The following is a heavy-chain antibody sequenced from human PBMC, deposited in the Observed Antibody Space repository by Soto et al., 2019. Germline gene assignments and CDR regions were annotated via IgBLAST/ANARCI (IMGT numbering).Heavy chain of an antibody. V-gene: IGHV1-46*01. CDR1: GYTFTSYY. D-gene: IGHD3-22*01. CDR3: ARDYYDSSGYYPNWFDP. Sequence: ASVKVSCKASGYTFTSYYMHWVRQAPGQGLEWMGIINPSGGSTSYAQKFQGRVTMTRDTSTSTVYMELSSLRSEDTAVYYCARDYYDSSGYYPNWFDPWGQGTLVTVSS. J-gene: IGHJ5*02. CDR2: INPSGGST.